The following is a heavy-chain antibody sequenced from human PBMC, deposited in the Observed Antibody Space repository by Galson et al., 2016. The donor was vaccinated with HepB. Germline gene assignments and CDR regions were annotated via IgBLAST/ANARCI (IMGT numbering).Heavy chain of an antibody. Sequence: SETLSLTCTVSGGSISSTTNWWSWVRQSPGQGLEWIGEIYHSGDTNYNPSLKSRATISGDTPRNQFSRSLSSVTAADTAVYYCARDCTGGTCKFAGYDAFDIWGQGTTVTVSS. V-gene: IGHV4-4*02. D-gene: IGHD2-8*02. CDR3: ARDCTGGTCKFAGYDAFDI. CDR1: GGSISSTTNW. CDR2: IYHSGDT. J-gene: IGHJ3*02.